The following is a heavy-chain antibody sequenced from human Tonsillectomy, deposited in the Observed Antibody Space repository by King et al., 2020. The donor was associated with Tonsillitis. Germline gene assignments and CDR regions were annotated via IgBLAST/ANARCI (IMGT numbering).Heavy chain of an antibody. CDR3: AGGHYGSSWYY. CDR2: INEDGSEE. D-gene: IGHD6-13*01. Sequence: VQLVESGGGLVQPGGSLRLSCAASGLTFSTRWMSWVRRAPGKGLEWVASINEDGSEERYVDSGKGRFTISRDNAKNSLYLQMNRLGVEDTAVYYCAGGHYGSSWYYWGQGTLVTVSS. CDR1: GLTFSTRW. V-gene: IGHV3-7*03. J-gene: IGHJ4*02.